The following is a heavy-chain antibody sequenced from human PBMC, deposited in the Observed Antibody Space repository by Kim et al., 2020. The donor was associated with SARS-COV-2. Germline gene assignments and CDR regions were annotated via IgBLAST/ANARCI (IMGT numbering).Heavy chain of an antibody. J-gene: IGHJ4*02. D-gene: IGHD6-6*01. Sequence: GGSPRLSCAASGFTFSSYGMHWVRQAPGKGLEWVAVISYDGSNKYYADSVKGRFTISRDNSKNTLYLQMNSLRAEDTAVYYCAKDRIAARTFDYWGQGTLVTVSS. CDR1: GFTFSSYG. CDR2: ISYDGSNK. V-gene: IGHV3-30*18. CDR3: AKDRIAARTFDY.